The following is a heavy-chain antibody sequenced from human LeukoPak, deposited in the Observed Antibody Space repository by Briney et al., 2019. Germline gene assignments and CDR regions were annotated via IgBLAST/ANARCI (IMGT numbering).Heavy chain of an antibody. V-gene: IGHV1-69*06. J-gene: IGHJ3*02. CDR1: GGTFSSYA. D-gene: IGHD2-15*01. CDR3: ASGYCSGGSCSFGAFDI. Sequence: RWASVKVSCKASGGTFSSYAISWVRQAPAQGLGWMGGIIPIFGTANYAQKFQGRVTITADKSTSTAYMELSSLRSEDTAVYYCASGYCSGGSCSFGAFDIWGQGTMVTVSS. CDR2: IIPIFGTA.